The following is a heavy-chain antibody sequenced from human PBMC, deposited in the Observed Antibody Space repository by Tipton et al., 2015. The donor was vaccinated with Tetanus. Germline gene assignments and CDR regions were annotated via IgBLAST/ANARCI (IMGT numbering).Heavy chain of an antibody. CDR1: GSTLTFLS. CDR2: FDPENDET. CDR3: VVQGAAVRSYVES. Sequence: QSGAEVKKPGASVKVSCRVSGSTLTFLSLHWARQAPGKGLEWMGGFDPENDETVYAQHFQGRVTMTEDTSTDTAYMELSSLRSEDTAVYFCVVQGAAVRSYVESWGQGTLVTVSS. V-gene: IGHV1-24*01. D-gene: IGHD6-13*01. J-gene: IGHJ4*02.